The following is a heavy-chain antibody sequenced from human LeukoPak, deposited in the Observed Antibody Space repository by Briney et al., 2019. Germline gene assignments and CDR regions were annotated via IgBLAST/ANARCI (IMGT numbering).Heavy chain of an antibody. Sequence: GESLQISCKGSGYSFTSYWIGWVRQMPGKGLEWMGIIYPGDSDTRYSPSFQGQVTISADKSISTAYLQWSSLKASDTAMYYCARYLEWELPTPDYWGQGTLVTVSS. CDR1: GYSFTSYW. J-gene: IGHJ4*02. V-gene: IGHV5-51*01. CDR3: ARYLEWELPTPDY. D-gene: IGHD1-26*01. CDR2: IYPGDSDT.